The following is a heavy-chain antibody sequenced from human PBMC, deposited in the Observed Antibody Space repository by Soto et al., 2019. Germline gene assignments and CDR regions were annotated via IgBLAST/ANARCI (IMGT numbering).Heavy chain of an antibody. CDR2: INSDGSST. V-gene: IGHV3-74*01. D-gene: IGHD3-22*01. CDR1: GFTFSSYW. J-gene: IGHJ4*02. CDR3: VREKVTMIVGFYYFDY. Sequence: GGSLRLSCAAAGFTFSSYWMHWVRQAPGKGLVWVSRINSDGSSTSYADSVKGRFTISRDNSNNMLYLQMNSLRAEDTAVYYCVREKVTMIVGFYYFDYWGQGTRVTLSS.